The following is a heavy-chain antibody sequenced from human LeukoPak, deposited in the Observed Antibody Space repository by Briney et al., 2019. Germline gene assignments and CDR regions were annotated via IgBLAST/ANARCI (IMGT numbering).Heavy chain of an antibody. D-gene: IGHD5-24*01. Sequence: GGSLRLFCAASGFTFSRYDKSWVRQAPGEGLEWVSAISGSGGSTYYADSVKGRFTISRDNSKNTLYLQMNSLRAEDTAVYYCGKGGDGRDRFNHLWGQGTLVTVSS. J-gene: IGHJ1*01. CDR3: GKGGDGRDRFNHL. CDR2: ISGSGGST. CDR1: GFTFSRYD. V-gene: IGHV3-23*01.